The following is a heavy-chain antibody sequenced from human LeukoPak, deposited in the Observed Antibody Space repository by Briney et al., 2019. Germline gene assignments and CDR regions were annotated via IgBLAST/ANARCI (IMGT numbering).Heavy chain of an antibody. J-gene: IGHJ4*02. Sequence: GGSLRLSCAASGFTFSDYYMSWIRQAPWKGLEWVSYISSSGSTIYYADSVKGRFTISKDNAKNSLYLQMNSLRAEDTAVYYCARDLEAVAGYFDYWGQGTLVTVSS. CDR1: GFTFSDYY. CDR2: ISSSGSTI. CDR3: ARDLEAVAGYFDY. V-gene: IGHV3-11*01. D-gene: IGHD6-19*01.